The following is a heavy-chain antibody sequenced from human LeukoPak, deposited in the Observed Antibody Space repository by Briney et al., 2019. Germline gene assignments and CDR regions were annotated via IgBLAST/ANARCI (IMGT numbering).Heavy chain of an antibody. CDR2: INHSGST. CDR3: ASLAPPGIAAAGTPDFDY. CDR1: GGSISSYY. Sequence: SETLSLTCTVSGGSISSYYWSWLRQPPGKGLEWIGEINHSGSTNYNPSLKSRVTISVDTSKNQFSLKLSSVTAADTAVYYCASLAPPGIAAAGTPDFDYWGQGTLVTVSS. J-gene: IGHJ4*02. D-gene: IGHD6-13*01. V-gene: IGHV4-34*01.